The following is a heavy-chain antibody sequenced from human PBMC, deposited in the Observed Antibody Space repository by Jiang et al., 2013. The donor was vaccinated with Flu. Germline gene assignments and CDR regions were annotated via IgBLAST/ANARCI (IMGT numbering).Heavy chain of an antibody. Sequence: KPSQTLSLTCAISGDSVSRNNVGWHWIRQSPSRGLEWLGRTYFQSKWYNDYAVSVKSRITINPDTSKNQFSLQLNSVTPEDTAVYYCARQVGYWDFDLWGRGTLVTVSS. CDR2: TYFQSKWYN. V-gene: IGHV6-1*01. J-gene: IGHJ2*01. CDR1: GDSVSRNNVG. CDR3: ARQVGYWDFDL.